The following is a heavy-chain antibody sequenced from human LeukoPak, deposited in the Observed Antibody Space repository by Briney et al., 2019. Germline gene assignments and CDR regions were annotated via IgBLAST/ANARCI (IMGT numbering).Heavy chain of an antibody. J-gene: IGHJ4*02. D-gene: IGHD5-12*01. CDR3: ARADWVGSGHAGFYSDY. V-gene: IGHV1-2*02. CDR1: GFTYNTYY. Sequence: ASVTVSCKASGFTYNTYYLYWMRQAAGQGLEWMGWIRLRDGGTIYAQRFQDRFIMTTDPYTNTASMELRSLTSDDTAVYFCARADWVGSGHAGFYSDYWGQGTLVTVSS. CDR2: IRLRDGGT.